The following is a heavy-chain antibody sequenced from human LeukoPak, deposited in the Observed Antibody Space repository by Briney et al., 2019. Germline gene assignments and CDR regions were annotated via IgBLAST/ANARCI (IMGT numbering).Heavy chain of an antibody. CDR2: IIGSGGST. CDR3: AKGIIPSSGTYNY. Sequence: PGGSLRLSCAASGFTFSTYAMSWVRQAPGKGLEWVSGIIGSGGSTYYADSVKGRFTISRDNSKNTLYLQMNSLRAEDTAVYYCAKGIIPSSGTYNYWGQGTLVTVSS. CDR1: GFTFSTYA. J-gene: IGHJ4*02. D-gene: IGHD5-24*01. V-gene: IGHV3-23*01.